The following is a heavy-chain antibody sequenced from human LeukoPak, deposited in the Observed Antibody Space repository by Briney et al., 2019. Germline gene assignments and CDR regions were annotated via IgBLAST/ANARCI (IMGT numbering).Heavy chain of an antibody. D-gene: IGHD6-13*01. V-gene: IGHV3-23*01. CDR2: VSGSGGTP. CDR3: AKDTSTRWYSSTPLPGDY. CDR1: GFTFTSYA. Sequence: GGSLRLSCAASGFTFTSYAMSWVRQAPGKGLEWVSAVSGSGGTPYYADSVKGRFTISRDNSKNTLYLQMSSLRAEDTAMYYCAKDTSTRWYSSTPLPGDYWGQGTLLTVSS. J-gene: IGHJ4*02.